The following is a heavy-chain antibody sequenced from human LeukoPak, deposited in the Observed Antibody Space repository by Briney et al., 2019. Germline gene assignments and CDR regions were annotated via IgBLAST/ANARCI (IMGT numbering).Heavy chain of an antibody. V-gene: IGHV1-69*04. Sequence: SVKVSCKASGGTFSSYAISWVRQAPGQGLEWMGRIIPILGIANYAQKFQGRVTITADKSTSTAYMELSSLRSEDTAVYYCARGPTAGIAAAEFDYWGQGTLVTVSS. CDR1: GGTFSSYA. CDR2: IIPILGIA. J-gene: IGHJ4*02. CDR3: ARGPTAGIAAAEFDY. D-gene: IGHD6-13*01.